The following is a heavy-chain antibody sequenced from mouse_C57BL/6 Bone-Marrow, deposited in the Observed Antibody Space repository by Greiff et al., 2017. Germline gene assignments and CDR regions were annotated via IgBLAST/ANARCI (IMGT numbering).Heavy chain of an antibody. CDR3: ARLYDPFAY. D-gene: IGHD2-3*01. CDR2: IWSGGST. V-gene: IGHV2-2*01. CDR1: GFSLTSYC. Sequence: QVQLQQSGPGLVQPSQSLSITCTVSGFSLTSYCVHWVRQSPGKGLEWLGVIWSGGSTDYNAAFISRLSISKDNSKSQFFFKMNSLQADDTAIYDCARLYDPFAYWGQGTLVTVSA. J-gene: IGHJ3*01.